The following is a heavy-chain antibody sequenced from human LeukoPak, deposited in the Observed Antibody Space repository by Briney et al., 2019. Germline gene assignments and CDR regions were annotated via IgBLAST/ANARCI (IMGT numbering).Heavy chain of an antibody. Sequence: SETLSLTCTVSGGSISSYYWGWIRQPPGKGLEWIGYIYYSGSTNYNPSLKSRVTISVDTSKNQFSLKLSSVTAADTAVYYCARGYSSGWLSDYWGQGTLVTVSS. CDR3: ARGYSSGWLSDY. V-gene: IGHV4-59*01. CDR2: IYYSGST. CDR1: GGSISSYY. D-gene: IGHD6-19*01. J-gene: IGHJ4*02.